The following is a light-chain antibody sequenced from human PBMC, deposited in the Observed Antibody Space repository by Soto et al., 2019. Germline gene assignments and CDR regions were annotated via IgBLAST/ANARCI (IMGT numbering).Light chain of an antibody. J-gene: IGKJ4*01. V-gene: IGKV3D-15*01. Sequence: ETMMTQSPATLSVSPGERATISCRASQSVSTNLAWYQQKPGQPPRLLIYGASARATGIPARFSGSGSGTEFTLTISSPQSEDFAKYYCQQYNSWPPGITFGGGTKVEIK. CDR3: QQYNSWPPGIT. CDR2: GAS. CDR1: QSVSTN.